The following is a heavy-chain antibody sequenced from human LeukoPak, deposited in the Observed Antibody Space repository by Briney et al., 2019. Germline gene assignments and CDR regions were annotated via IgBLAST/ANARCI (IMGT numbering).Heavy chain of an antibody. CDR2: INPNSGGT. CDR1: GYTFTGYY. CDR3: ATAPNWNDAPFDY. Sequence: ASVKVSCKASGYTFTGYYMHWVRQAPGQGLEWMGWINPNSGGTNYAQKFQGRVTMTRDTSISTAYMELSSLRSENTAVYYCATAPNWNDAPFDYWGQGTLVTVSS. V-gene: IGHV1-2*02. D-gene: IGHD1-20*01. J-gene: IGHJ4*02.